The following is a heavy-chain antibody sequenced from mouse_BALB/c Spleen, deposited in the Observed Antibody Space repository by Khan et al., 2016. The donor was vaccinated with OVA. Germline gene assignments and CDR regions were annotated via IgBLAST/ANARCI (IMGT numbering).Heavy chain of an antibody. CDR2: INPSNGRT. CDR1: GYTLTSYW. V-gene: IGHV1S81*02. CDR3: ARLLINFYY. J-gene: IGHJ2*01. Sequence: VQLQESGAELVNPGASVNLSCKASGYTLTSYWMHWVKQRPGQGLEWIGEINPSNGRTNYNEKFKSKATLTVDKSSSTAYMQLSSPTSEDSAVYYCARLLINFYYWGQGTTVTVSS. D-gene: IGHD2-1*01.